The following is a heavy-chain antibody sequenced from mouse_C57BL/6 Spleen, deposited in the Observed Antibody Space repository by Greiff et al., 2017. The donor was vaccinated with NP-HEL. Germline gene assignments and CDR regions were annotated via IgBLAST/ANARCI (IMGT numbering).Heavy chain of an antibody. Sequence: QVQLQQPGAELVKPGASVKMSCKASGYTFTGYWITWVKQRPGQGLEWIGDIYPGSGSTNYNEKFKSKATLTVDTSSSTAYMQLSSLTSEDSAVYYCARLFTRFITTVVAPWGQGTTRTVSS. V-gene: IGHV1-55*01. D-gene: IGHD1-1*01. J-gene: IGHJ2*01. CDR2: IYPGSGST. CDR3: ARLFTRFITTVVAP. CDR1: GYTFTGYW.